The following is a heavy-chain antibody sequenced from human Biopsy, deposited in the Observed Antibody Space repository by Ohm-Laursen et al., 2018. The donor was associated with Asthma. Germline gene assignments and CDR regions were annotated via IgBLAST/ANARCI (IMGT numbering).Heavy chain of an antibody. J-gene: IGHJ4*02. CDR2: IYSGGTS. CDR1: GFAVSRDH. V-gene: IGHV3-53*01. CDR3: ARGDSSNWSHYYFDY. Sequence: SLRLSCAASGFAVSRDHIFWVRQAPGKGLEWVSVIYSGGTSHTADSVRGRFTISRDYSKNTLYLQMHSPRAEDTAVYYCARGDSSNWSHYYFDYWGQGTLVTVSS. D-gene: IGHD3-22*01.